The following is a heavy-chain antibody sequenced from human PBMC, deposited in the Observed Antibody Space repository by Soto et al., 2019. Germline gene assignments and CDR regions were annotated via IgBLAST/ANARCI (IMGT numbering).Heavy chain of an antibody. CDR3: AREMVRGVGSDY. CDR2: ISTYNGNT. CDR1: GYTFTSYG. J-gene: IGHJ4*02. Sequence: QVQLVQSGAEVKKPGASVKVSCKASGYTFTSYGISWVRQAPGQGLEWMGWISTYNGNTKYAQKLQGRVTMTTGTSTSTAYMEMRSLRPEDKAVFYCAREMVRGVGSDYWGQGTLVTVSS. V-gene: IGHV1-18*01. D-gene: IGHD3-10*01.